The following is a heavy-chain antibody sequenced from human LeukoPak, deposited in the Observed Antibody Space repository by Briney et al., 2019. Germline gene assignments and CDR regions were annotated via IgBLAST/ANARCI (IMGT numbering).Heavy chain of an antibody. D-gene: IGHD1-26*01. Sequence: GGSLRLSCAAYGFTFSSYSMNWVRQAPGKGLEWVSSISSSSSYIYYADSVKGRFTISRDNAKNSLYLQMNSLRAEDTAVYYRARVWESAFGNWFDPWGQGTLVTVSS. CDR3: ARVWESAFGNWFDP. CDR2: ISSSSSYI. CDR1: GFTFSSYS. J-gene: IGHJ5*02. V-gene: IGHV3-21*04.